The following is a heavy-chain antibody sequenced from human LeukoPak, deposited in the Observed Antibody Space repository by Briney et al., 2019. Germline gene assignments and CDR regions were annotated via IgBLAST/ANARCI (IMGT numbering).Heavy chain of an antibody. D-gene: IGHD3-9*01. CDR3: TTVRPGTTGYSY. Sequence: GGSLRLSCAASGFTFSSAWMTWVRQAPGKGLEWVGRVRSKADGGTTDYAAPAKGRFTISRDDSKNTVLLQMNSLKTEDTAVYYCTTVRPGTTGYSYWGQGTLVTVSS. J-gene: IGHJ4*02. CDR1: GFTFSSAW. CDR2: VRSKADGGTT. V-gene: IGHV3-15*01.